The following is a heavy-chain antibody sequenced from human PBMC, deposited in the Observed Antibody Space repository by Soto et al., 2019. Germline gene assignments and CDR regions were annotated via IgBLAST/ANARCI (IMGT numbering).Heavy chain of an antibody. V-gene: IGHV4-59*01. CDR1: GGSINNYY. Sequence: SETLSLTCTISGGSINNYYGSWIRQPPGRGLEWIGHIYYSGGTSFSPSLKSRVTISVDTSKNQFSLKLSSVTAADTDVYYYARADYSKIAYWGQGTLVTVSS. J-gene: IGHJ4*02. CDR3: ARADYSKIAY. CDR2: IYYSGGT. D-gene: IGHD4-4*01.